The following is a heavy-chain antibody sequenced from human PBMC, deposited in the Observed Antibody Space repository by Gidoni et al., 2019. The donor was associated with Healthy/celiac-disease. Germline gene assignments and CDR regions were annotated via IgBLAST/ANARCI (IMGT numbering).Heavy chain of an antibody. CDR2: ISWDGGST. D-gene: IGHD3-22*01. J-gene: IGHJ4*02. V-gene: IGHV3-43D*03. CDR1: GSTFDDYA. CDR3: AKGQSSGPHPTDYFDY. Sequence: VTLPVQTLTLSCSASGSTFDDYAMHWVRQAPGKGLEWVSLISWDGGSTYYADSVKGRFTISRDNSKNSLYLQMNSLRAEDTALYYCAKGQSSGPHPTDYFDYWGQGTLVTVSS.